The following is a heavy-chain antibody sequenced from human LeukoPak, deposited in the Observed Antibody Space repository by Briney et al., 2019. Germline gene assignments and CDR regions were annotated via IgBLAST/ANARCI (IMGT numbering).Heavy chain of an antibody. CDR1: GFTFSTYA. CDR2: ISYDGSNK. J-gene: IGHJ4*02. V-gene: IGHV3-30*18. Sequence: GGSLRLSCAASGFTFSTYALSWVRQAPGKGLEWVGVISYDGSNKYYADSVKGRFTISRDNSKNTLYLQMNSLRAEDTAVYYCAKDRHLLYYDILTGYYKPNYWGQGTLVTVSA. D-gene: IGHD3-9*01. CDR3: AKDRHLLYYDILTGYYKPNY.